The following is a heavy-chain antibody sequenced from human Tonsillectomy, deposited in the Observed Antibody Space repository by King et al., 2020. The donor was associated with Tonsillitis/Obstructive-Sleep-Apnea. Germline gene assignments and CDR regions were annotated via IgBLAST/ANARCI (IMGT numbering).Heavy chain of an antibody. CDR1: GFTFSSYW. J-gene: IGHJ4*02. D-gene: IGHD3-16*01. CDR2: IKEDGSQK. Sequence: VQLVESGGGLVQPGGSLRLSCAASGFTFSSYWMTWVRQAPGKGLEWVANIKEDGSQKFYVDSVKGRFSISRDNAKNSLFLEMNSLRAEDPAVYYCARDGAEKGGARKNDYWGQGTLVTVSS. CDR3: ARDGAEKGGARKNDY. V-gene: IGHV3-7*03.